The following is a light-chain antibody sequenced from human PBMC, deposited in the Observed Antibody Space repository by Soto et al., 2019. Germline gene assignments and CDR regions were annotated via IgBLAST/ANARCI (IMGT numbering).Light chain of an antibody. CDR3: QQYTNWPPWT. J-gene: IGKJ1*01. CDR1: QSVSRD. V-gene: IGKV3-15*01. Sequence: EIVMTQSPATLSVSPGERATLSCRASQSVSRDLAWYQQKPGQAPRLLIYGASTRAAGIPARFSGSGSGTEFTLTISSLQSEDFAVYYCQQYTNWPPWTVGRGTKVEFK. CDR2: GAS.